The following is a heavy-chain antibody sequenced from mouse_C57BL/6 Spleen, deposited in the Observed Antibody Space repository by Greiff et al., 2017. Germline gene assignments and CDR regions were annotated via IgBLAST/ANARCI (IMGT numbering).Heavy chain of an antibody. Sequence: VQLQQSGAELARPGASVKLSCKASGYTFTSYGISWVKQRTGQGLEWIGEIYPRSGNTYYNEKFKGKATLTADKSSSTAYMELRSLTSEDSAVYFCARERDDGYFPSYAMGYWGQGTSVTVSS. CDR3: ARERDDGYFPSYAMGY. D-gene: IGHD2-3*01. CDR1: GYTFTSYG. J-gene: IGHJ4*01. V-gene: IGHV1-81*01. CDR2: IYPRSGNT.